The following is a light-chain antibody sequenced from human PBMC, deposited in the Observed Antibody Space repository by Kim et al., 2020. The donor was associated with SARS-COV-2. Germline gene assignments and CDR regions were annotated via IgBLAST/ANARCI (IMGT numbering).Light chain of an antibody. V-gene: IGLV7-46*01. J-gene: IGLJ2*01. CDR3: LLSYSDSRV. Sequence: TVTITGDSSTDTVTSVQFPSGCQQKPDQAPRTLMYDTGNRHAWTPARLSGSHRGGKAALTLSAAQAEDEADYYCLLSYSDSRVFGGGTQLTVL. CDR1: TDTVTSVQF. CDR2: DTG.